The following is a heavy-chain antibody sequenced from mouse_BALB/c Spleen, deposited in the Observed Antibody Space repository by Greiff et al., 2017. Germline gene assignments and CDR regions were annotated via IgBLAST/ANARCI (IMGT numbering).Heavy chain of an antibody. CDR2: IYPSDSYT. CDR1: GYTFTSYW. J-gene: IGHJ1*01. CDR3: TRSYYGSSDSFYFDV. V-gene: IGHV1-69*02. D-gene: IGHD1-1*01. Sequence: QVQLQQPGAELVRPGASGKLSCKASGYTFTSYWVNWVKQRPGQGLEWIGNIYPSDSYTNYNQKFKDKATLTVDKSSSTAYMQLSSPTSEDSAVYYCTRSYYGSSDSFYFDVWGAGTTVTVSS.